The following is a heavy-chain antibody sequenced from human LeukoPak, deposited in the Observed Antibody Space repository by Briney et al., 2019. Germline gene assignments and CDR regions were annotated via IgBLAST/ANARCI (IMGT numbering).Heavy chain of an antibody. J-gene: IGHJ4*02. CDR2: IYSGGST. CDR1: GFTVSSNY. D-gene: IGHD1-1*01. Sequence: GGSLRLSCAASGFTVSSNYMTWVRQAPGKGLEWVSVIYSGGSTYYADSVKGRFTISRDNSKNTVYLQINSLRAEDTAVYYCARVGRNWPFSYWGQGTLVTVSS. V-gene: IGHV3-53*01. CDR3: ARVGRNWPFSY.